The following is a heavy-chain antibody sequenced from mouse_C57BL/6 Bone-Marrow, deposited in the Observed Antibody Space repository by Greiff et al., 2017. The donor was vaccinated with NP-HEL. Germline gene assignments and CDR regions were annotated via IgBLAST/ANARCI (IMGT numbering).Heavy chain of an antibody. CDR1: GFTFSDYG. CDR2: ISSGSSTI. V-gene: IGHV5-17*01. J-gene: IGHJ4*01. CDR3: ARGAMDY. Sequence: VQLKESGGGLVKPGGSLKLSCAASGFTFSDYGMHWVRQAPEKGLEWVAYISSGSSTIYYADTVKGRFTISRDNAKNTLFLQMTSLRSEDTAMYYCARGAMDYGGQGTSVTVSS.